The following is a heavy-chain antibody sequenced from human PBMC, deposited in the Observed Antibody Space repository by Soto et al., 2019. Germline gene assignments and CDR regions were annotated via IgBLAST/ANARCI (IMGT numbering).Heavy chain of an antibody. J-gene: IGHJ4*02. CDR3: ARGYSGSNFDY. Sequence: SETLSLTGAVYDGSFSGYDWRWIRQAPGKGLEWIGEISHGGVAESYGALKSRVTISVDKSKNQSSLRLNSVNAADTAVYYCARGYSGSNFDYWGPGNLVPVCS. V-gene: IGHV4-34*01. CDR2: ISHGGVA. CDR1: DGSFSGYD. D-gene: IGHD4-4*01.